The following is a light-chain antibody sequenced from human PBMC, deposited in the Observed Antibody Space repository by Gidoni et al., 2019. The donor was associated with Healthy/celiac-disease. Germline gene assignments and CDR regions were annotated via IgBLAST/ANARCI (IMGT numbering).Light chain of an antibody. CDR1: QSVSSN. CDR3: QQYNNWPPWT. Sequence: ERVMTQSPATLSVSTGERATLSCRASQSVSSNLAWYQQKPGQAPRLLIYGPSTRATGIPARFSGSGSGTEFTLPISSLQSEDFAVYYCQQYNNWPPWTFGQXTQLEIK. CDR2: GPS. V-gene: IGKV3-15*01. J-gene: IGKJ1*01.